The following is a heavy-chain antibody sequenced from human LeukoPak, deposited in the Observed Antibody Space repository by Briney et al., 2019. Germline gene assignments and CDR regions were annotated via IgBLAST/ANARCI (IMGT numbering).Heavy chain of an antibody. CDR2: INPNSGGT. D-gene: IGHD1-26*01. CDR3: ASFPEGSGSYYSFDY. CDR1: GYTFTVYY. V-gene: IGHV1-2*02. Sequence: ASVNVSCKASGYTFTVYYMHWVRQAPGHRLEWMGWINPNSGGTNYAQKFQGRVTMTRDTSISTAYMELSRLRSDDTAVYYCASFPEGSGSYYSFDYWGQGTLVTVSS. J-gene: IGHJ4*02.